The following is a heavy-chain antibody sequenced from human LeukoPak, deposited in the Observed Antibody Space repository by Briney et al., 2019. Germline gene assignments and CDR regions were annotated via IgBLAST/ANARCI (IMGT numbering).Heavy chain of an antibody. Sequence: GASVKISCKASGYTFTSYGISWVRQAPGQGLEWMGWISAYNGNTNYAQKLQGRVTMTTDTSTSTAYMELRSLRSDDTAVYYCARSTITMTVEDAFDIWGQGTMVTVSS. D-gene: IGHD3-22*01. CDR3: ARSTITMTVEDAFDI. J-gene: IGHJ3*02. V-gene: IGHV1-18*01. CDR2: ISAYNGNT. CDR1: GYTFTSYG.